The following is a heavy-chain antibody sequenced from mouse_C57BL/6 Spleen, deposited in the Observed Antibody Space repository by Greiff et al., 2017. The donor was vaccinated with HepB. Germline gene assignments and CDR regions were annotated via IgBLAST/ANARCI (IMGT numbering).Heavy chain of an antibody. D-gene: IGHD2-5*01. V-gene: IGHV1-26*01. CDR3: AKAPYSNYEDYYAMDY. Sequence: VQLQQSGPELVKPGASVKISCKASGYTFTDYYMNWVKQSHGKSLEWIGDINPNNGGTSYNQKFKGKATLTVDKSSSTAYMELRSLTSEDSAVYYCAKAPYSNYEDYYAMDYWGQGTSVTVSS. J-gene: IGHJ4*01. CDR2: INPNNGGT. CDR1: GYTFTDYY.